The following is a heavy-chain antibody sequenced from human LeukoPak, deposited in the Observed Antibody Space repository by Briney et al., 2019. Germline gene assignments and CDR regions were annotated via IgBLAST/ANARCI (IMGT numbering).Heavy chain of an antibody. D-gene: IGHD6-25*01. V-gene: IGHV4-61*01. CDR1: GYSISSGYY. CDR3: ARDRYSSGINWFDP. J-gene: IGHJ5*02. Sequence: KSSETLSLTCTVSGYSISSGYYWGWIRQPPGKGLEWIGYIYYSGSTNYNPSLKSRVTISVDTSKNQFSLKLSSVTAADTAVYYCARDRYSSGINWFDPWGQGTLVTVSS. CDR2: IYYSGST.